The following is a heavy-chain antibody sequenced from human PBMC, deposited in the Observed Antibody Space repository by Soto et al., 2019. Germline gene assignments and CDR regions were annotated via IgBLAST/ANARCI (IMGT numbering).Heavy chain of an antibody. Sequence: QVQLVQSGAEVKKPGASVKVSCKASGYTFTSYGISWVRQAPGQGLEWMGWISAYNGHTNSAQKLQGRVTMTTDTATGTAYMELRSLRSDDTAVYYGARVRSVAGSYNWFDRWGQGPLVTVSS. CDR2: ISAYNGHT. J-gene: IGHJ5*02. V-gene: IGHV1-18*01. CDR1: GYTFTSYG. D-gene: IGHD6-19*01. CDR3: ARVRSVAGSYNWFDR.